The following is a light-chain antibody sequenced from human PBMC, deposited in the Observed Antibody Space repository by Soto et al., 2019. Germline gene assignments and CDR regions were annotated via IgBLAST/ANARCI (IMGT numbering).Light chain of an antibody. CDR3: QQRSNWPRGT. V-gene: IGKV3-11*01. J-gene: IGKJ1*01. Sequence: EIVLTQSPATLSLSPGERATLSCRASQSVSSYLAWYQQKPGQAPRLLIYDASNRATGIPARFSGSGSGTDFTLTISSLEPEDFAVYYCQQRSNWPRGTFGQGTKVESK. CDR1: QSVSSY. CDR2: DAS.